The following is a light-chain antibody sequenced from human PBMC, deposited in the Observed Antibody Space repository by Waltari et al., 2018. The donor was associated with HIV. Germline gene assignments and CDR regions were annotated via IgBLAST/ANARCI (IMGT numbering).Light chain of an antibody. CDR2: SNN. CDR3: AAWDDNMNGWV. Sequence: QSVLTQPPSASGTTGQRVTISCSGSRSNIASNTVNWYQQLPGTAPKLLIYSNNQRPSGIPDRFSGSKSGTSASLAISGLQSEDEADYYCAAWDDNMNGWVFGGGTKLTVL. V-gene: IGLV1-44*01. CDR1: RSNIASNT. J-gene: IGLJ3*02.